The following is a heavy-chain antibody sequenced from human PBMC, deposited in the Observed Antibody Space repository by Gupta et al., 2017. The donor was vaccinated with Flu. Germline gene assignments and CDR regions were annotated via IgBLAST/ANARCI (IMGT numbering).Heavy chain of an antibody. D-gene: IGHD6-13*01. J-gene: IGHJ2*01. CDR2: INWNGANT. Sequence: EVPVVDSGGGVERPGECLRLSCVAPGFTFDDFGTSWFRQVAGKGLEWVSGINWNGANTTYGDSVKGSFIISRDNAKISVFLQMNSLRAEDTAFYHCARRAAGGTTDWYFDLWGRGTLVTVSS. V-gene: IGHV3-20*01. CDR3: ARRAAGGTTDWYFDL. CDR1: GFTFDDFG.